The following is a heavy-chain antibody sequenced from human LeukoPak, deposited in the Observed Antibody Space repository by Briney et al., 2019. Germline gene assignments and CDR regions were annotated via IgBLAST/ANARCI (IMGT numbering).Heavy chain of an antibody. D-gene: IGHD3-10*01. V-gene: IGHV1-2*02. CDR3: ASAYGSGTSYHPDY. CDR1: GYTFTAYY. Sequence: AASVKVSCKASGYTFTAYYMHWVRRAPGQGRGWMGWINPNSGDTNSSQKLQDRVTLTRDTSISTAYMELSSLTSDDTAVYYCASAYGSGTSYHPDYWGQGTLVTVSS. J-gene: IGHJ4*02. CDR2: INPNSGDT.